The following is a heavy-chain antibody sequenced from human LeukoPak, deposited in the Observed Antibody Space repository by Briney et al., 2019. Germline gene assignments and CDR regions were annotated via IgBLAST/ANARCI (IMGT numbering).Heavy chain of an antibody. D-gene: IGHD3-10*01. CDR2: ISAHNGNT. Sequence: ASVKVSCKASGYTFTSYGISWVRQAPGQGLEWMGWISAHNGNTNYAQKLQGRVTMTTDTSTSTAYMELRSLRSDDTAVYYCARDPAITMVRGVIQNWFDPWGQGTLVTVSS. V-gene: IGHV1-18*01. J-gene: IGHJ5*02. CDR3: ARDPAITMVRGVIQNWFDP. CDR1: GYTFTSYG.